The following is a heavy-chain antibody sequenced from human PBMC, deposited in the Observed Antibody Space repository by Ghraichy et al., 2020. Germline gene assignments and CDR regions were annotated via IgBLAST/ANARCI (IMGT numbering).Heavy chain of an antibody. CDR2: ITSSSSII. V-gene: IGHV3-48*01. CDR1: GFTFSRYS. CDR3: ARDEYWAFDD. Sequence: LTCVASGFTFSRYSMNWVRQAPGKGLEWLSYITSSSSIIQYADSVKGRFTISRDNAKNSLYLQKNSLRAEDTAVYYCARDEYWAFDDWGQGTLVTVSS. D-gene: IGHD2/OR15-2a*01. J-gene: IGHJ4*02.